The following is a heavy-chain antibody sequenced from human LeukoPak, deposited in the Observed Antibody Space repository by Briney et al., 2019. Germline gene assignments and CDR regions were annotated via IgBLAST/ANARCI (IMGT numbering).Heavy chain of an antibody. J-gene: IGHJ4*02. CDR1: GFIFSNYA. V-gene: IGHV3-64*01. CDR3: ARQEDSSAWFDY. CDR2: ISNNGGST. Sequence: GGSLRLSCAASGFIFSNYAMHWVRQAPGKGPEYVSGISNNGGSTYYVNSVRGRFTISRDNSKNTLYLEMGSLRPEDMGVYYCARQEDSSAWFDYWGQGTLVTVSS. D-gene: IGHD6-19*01.